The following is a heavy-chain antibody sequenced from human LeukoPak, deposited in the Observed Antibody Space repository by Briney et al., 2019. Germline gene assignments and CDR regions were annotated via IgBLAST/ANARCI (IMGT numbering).Heavy chain of an antibody. CDR3: ARGSGYDSSGYYSLLSY. CDR2: IYHSGST. V-gene: IGHV4-30-2*01. CDR1: GGSISSGGYS. D-gene: IGHD3-22*01. J-gene: IGHJ4*02. Sequence: KASRTLSLTCAVSGGSISSGGYSWSWIRQPPGKGLEWIGYIYHSGSTYYNPSLKSRVTISVDRSKNQFSLKLSSVTAADTAVYYCARGSGYDSSGYYSLLSYWGQGTLVTVSS.